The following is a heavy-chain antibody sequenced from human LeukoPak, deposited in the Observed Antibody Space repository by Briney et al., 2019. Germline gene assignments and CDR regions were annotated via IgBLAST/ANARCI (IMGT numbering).Heavy chain of an antibody. CDR1: GFTFSSYW. CDR3: ARDPYSGNYGNYYYYYMDV. Sequence: GGSLRLSCAASGFTFSSYWMHWVRQAPGKGLVWVSRINSDGSSTSYADSVKGRFTISRDNAKNTLYLQMNSLGPEDTAVYYCARDPYSGNYGNYYYYYMDVWGKGTTVTISS. J-gene: IGHJ6*03. V-gene: IGHV3-74*01. CDR2: INSDGSST. D-gene: IGHD1-26*01.